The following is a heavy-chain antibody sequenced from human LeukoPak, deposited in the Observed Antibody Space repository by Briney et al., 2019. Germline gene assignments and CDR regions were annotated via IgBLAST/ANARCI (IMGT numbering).Heavy chain of an antibody. Sequence: ASVKVSCKASGYTFTGYYIHWVRQAPGQGLEWVGWVNPCSGASNHAQKFQGRVTMTRDTPINTAYLELTRLKSDDTAVYYCARGLYCGGDCLGQYYYGMDVWGQGTTVTVSS. V-gene: IGHV1-2*02. CDR3: ARGLYCGGDCLGQYYYGMDV. CDR2: VNPCSGAS. D-gene: IGHD2-21*02. CDR1: GYTFTGYY. J-gene: IGHJ6*02.